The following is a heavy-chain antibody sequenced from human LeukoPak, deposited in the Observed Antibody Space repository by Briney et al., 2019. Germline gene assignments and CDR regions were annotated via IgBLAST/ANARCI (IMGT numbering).Heavy chain of an antibody. D-gene: IGHD6-13*01. CDR2: IKQDGSEK. CDR3: ARDSAGNDY. CDR1: GFTFSTYW. J-gene: IGHJ4*02. V-gene: IGHV3-7*01. Sequence: GGSLRLSCAASGFTFSTYWMSWVRQAPGKGLEWVANIKQDGSEKYYGDSVKGRFTISRDNAKNSLYLQMNSLSAEDTAMYYCARDSAGNDYWGQGTLVTVSS.